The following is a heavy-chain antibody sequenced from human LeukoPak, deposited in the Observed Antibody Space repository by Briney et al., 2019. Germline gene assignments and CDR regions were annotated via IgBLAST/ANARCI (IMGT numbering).Heavy chain of an antibody. CDR3: ARARANSDFDY. V-gene: IGHV1-8*03. Sequence: ASVEVSCKASGYTFTGYDINWVRQATGQGLEWMGWMNPNSGNTGYAQKFQGRVTITRNTSISTAYMELCSLRSEDTAVYYCARARANSDFDYWGQGTLVTVSS. CDR1: GYTFTGYD. J-gene: IGHJ4*02. CDR2: MNPNSGNT. D-gene: IGHD1-26*01.